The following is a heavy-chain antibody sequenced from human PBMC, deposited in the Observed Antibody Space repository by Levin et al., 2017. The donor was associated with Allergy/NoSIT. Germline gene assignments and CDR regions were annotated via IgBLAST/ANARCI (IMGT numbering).Heavy chain of an antibody. CDR3: ARLGFGEGYYVMDV. CDR2: IDPSDSYT. V-gene: IGHV5-10-1*01. J-gene: IGHJ6*02. Sequence: GESLKISCKGSGYTFASYWITWVRQMPGKGLEWMGRIDPSDSYTNYSPSFQGHVTISADKSISTAYLQWSSLKASDTAMYYCARLGFGEGYYVMDVWGQGTTVTVSS. D-gene: IGHD3-10*01. CDR1: GYTFASYW.